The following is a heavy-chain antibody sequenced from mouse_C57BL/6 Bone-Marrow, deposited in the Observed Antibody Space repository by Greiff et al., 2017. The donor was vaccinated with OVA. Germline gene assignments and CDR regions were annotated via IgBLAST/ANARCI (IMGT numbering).Heavy chain of an antibody. V-gene: IGHV5-17*01. CDR3: AGNYGSSPMDY. CDR2: ISSGSSTI. Sequence: EVQRVESGGGLVKPGGSLKLSCAASGFTFSDYGMHWVRQAPEKGLEWVAYISSGSSTIYYADTVKGRFTISRDNAKNTLFLQMTSLRSEDTAMYYCAGNYGSSPMDYWGQGTSVTVSS. J-gene: IGHJ4*01. CDR1: GFTFSDYG. D-gene: IGHD1-1*01.